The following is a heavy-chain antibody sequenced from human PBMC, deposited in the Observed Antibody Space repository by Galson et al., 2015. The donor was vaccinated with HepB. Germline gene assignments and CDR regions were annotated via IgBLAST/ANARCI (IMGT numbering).Heavy chain of an antibody. CDR2: TSSDGRNK. CDR1: GFTFSSYG. J-gene: IGHJ4*02. D-gene: IGHD3-22*01. CDR3: ARAWGYYESSDY. Sequence: SLRLSCAASGFTFSSYGMRWVRQAPGKGLEWVAVTSSDGRNKYYGDSVKGRFTVSRDNPNSTLYLQMTNLRPEDTAMYYCARAWGYYESSDYWGQGTLITVSS. V-gene: IGHV3-30*03.